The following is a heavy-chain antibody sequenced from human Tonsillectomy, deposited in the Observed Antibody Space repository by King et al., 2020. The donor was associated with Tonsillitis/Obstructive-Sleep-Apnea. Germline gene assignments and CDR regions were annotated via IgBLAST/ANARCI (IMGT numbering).Heavy chain of an antibody. CDR3: AREARVYGSGTFFDY. CDR1: GFTFSSYE. D-gene: IGHD3-10*01. J-gene: IGHJ4*02. V-gene: IGHV3-48*03. Sequence: VQLVESGGDLVQPGGSLRLSCAASGFTFSSYEMNWVRQAPGKGLEWVSYISSSGSTIYYADSVKGRFTISRDNAKNSLYLQMNSLSAEDTAVYYCAREARVYGSGTFFDYWGQGTLVTVSS. CDR2: ISSSGSTI.